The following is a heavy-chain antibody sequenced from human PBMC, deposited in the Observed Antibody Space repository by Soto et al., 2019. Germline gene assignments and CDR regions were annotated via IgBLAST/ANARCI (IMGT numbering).Heavy chain of an antibody. D-gene: IGHD6-19*01. CDR1: AGSFSHYY. CDR2: IKHSGSS. CDR3: ARVGSSDWQVALDI. Sequence: PSETLSLTCAVYAGSFSHYYWNWMRQSPGKGLEWIGKIKHSGSSNYNPSLRSRVSISVDMSKNQFSLRLTSVTAADTAVYYCARVGSSDWQVALDIWGQGTMVTVSS. V-gene: IGHV4-34*01. J-gene: IGHJ3*02.